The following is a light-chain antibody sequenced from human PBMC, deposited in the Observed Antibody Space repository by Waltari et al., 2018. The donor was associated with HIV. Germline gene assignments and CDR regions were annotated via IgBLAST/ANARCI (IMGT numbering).Light chain of an antibody. V-gene: IGLV1-47*01. CDR3: CAYAGGLE. Sequence: QSVLTQPPSASGTPGQRVTISCSGLSSNIRNNYIFWYQQFPGTAPKPLIYRNNQRPSGVPDRFSGSKSATSASLAISGLQAEDEADYYCCAYAGGLEFGGGTKLTVL. CDR2: RNN. J-gene: IGLJ2*01. CDR1: SSNIRNNY.